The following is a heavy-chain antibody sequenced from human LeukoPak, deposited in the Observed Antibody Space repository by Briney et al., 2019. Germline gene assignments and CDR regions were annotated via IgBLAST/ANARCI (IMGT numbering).Heavy chain of an antibody. CDR3: AKDRNYDILTGYFLLDY. CDR1: GFTFSSYG. V-gene: IGHV3-23*01. J-gene: IGHJ4*02. CDR2: ISGSGGST. Sequence: GGSLRLSCAASGFTFSSYGMSWVRQAPGKGLEWVSAISGSGGSTYYADSVKGRFTISRDNSKNTLYLHMNSLRAEDTAVYYCAKDRNYDILTGYFLLDYWGQGTLVTVSS. D-gene: IGHD3-9*01.